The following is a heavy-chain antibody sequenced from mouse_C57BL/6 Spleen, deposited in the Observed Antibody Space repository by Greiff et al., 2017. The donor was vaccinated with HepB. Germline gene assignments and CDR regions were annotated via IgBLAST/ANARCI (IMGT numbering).Heavy chain of an antibody. V-gene: IGHV1-82*01. D-gene: IGHD1-1*01. CDR3: ARAYYYGSFDY. CDR2: IYPGDGDT. Sequence: VQLKESGPELVKPGASVKISCKASGYAFSSSWMNWVKQRPGKGLEWIGRIYPGDGDTNYNGKFKGKATLTADKSSSTAYMQLSSLTSEDSAVYFCARAYYYGSFDYWGQGTTLTVSS. CDR1: GYAFSSSW. J-gene: IGHJ2*01.